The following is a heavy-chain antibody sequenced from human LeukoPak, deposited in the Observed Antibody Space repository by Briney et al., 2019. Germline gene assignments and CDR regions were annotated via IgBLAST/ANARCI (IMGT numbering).Heavy chain of an antibody. V-gene: IGHV3-21*01. Sequence: GGSLRLSCAASGFTFSSYSMNWVRQAPGKGLEWVSSISSSSSYIYYADSVKGRFTISRDNAKNSLYLQMNSLRAEDTAAYYCARDLVAGVLKYYFDYWGQGTLVTVSS. J-gene: IGHJ4*02. CDR3: ARDLVAGVLKYYFDY. D-gene: IGHD6-19*01. CDR1: GFTFSSYS. CDR2: ISSSSSYI.